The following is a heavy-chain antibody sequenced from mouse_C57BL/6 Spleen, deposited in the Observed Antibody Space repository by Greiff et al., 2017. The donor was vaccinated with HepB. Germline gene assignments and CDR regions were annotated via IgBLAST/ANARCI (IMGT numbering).Heavy chain of an antibody. Sequence: QVHVKQPGAELVKPGASVKLSCKASGYTFTSYWMQWVKQRPGQGLEWIGEIDPSDSYTNYNQKFKGKATLTVDTSSSTAYMQLSSLTSEDSAVYYCARKESYSNYVFYAMDYWGQGTSVTVSS. V-gene: IGHV1-50*01. J-gene: IGHJ4*01. D-gene: IGHD2-5*01. CDR1: GYTFTSYW. CDR3: ARKESYSNYVFYAMDY. CDR2: IDPSDSYT.